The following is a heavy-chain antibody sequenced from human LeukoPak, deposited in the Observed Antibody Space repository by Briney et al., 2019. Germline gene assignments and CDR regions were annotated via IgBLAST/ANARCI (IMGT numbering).Heavy chain of an antibody. CDR2: ISSSGTTI. J-gene: IGHJ4*02. V-gene: IGHV3-48*03. CDR3: ARKYCSTTSCLFDN. D-gene: IGHD2-2*01. CDR1: GFTFSSYE. Sequence: GGSLRLSCAASGFTFSSYEMNWVRQAPGKGLQWVSDISSSGTTIYYADSVKGRFTISRDNAKNSLYLQMNSLRAEDTAVYYCARKYCSTTSCLFDNRGQGTLVTVSS.